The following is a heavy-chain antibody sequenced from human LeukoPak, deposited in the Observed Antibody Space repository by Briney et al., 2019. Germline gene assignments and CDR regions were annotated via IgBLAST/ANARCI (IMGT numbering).Heavy chain of an antibody. CDR2: ISGSGGST. V-gene: IGHV3-23*01. Sequence: GGSLRLSCAASGFTFSSSAMSWVRQAPGKGLEWVSAISGSGGSTYYADSVKGRFTISRDNSKNTLYLQMNSLRAEDTAVYYCAKVRSGSYYIDYWGQGTLVTVSS. CDR1: GFTFSSSA. CDR3: AKVRSGSYYIDY. J-gene: IGHJ4*02. D-gene: IGHD1-26*01.